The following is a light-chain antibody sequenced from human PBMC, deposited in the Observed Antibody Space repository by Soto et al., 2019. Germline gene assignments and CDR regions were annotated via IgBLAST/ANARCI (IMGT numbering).Light chain of an antibody. CDR2: HVT. Sequence: QSVLTQPAAVSWSLGQSITISCSGTSSDVGAYNYVSWYQQYPGKAHKRMIYHVTDRPSGVSNRFSGSKSGNTASLPISGLQSADEADYYCLPYPTSKTFVLGDETKLPV. CDR1: SSDVGAYNY. J-gene: IGLJ1*01. V-gene: IGLV2-14*01. CDR3: LPYPTSKTFV.